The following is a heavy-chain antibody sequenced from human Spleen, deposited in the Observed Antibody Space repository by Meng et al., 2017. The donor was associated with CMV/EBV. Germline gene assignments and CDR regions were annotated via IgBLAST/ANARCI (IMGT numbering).Heavy chain of an antibody. CDR1: GYTFTGYS. Sequence: SGYTFTGYSMHRVRQAPGQGHGWMGWIKPNSGGTNYPKRFQGRVTITRDTSMSTDYVELSRLRSDDTAVYYCARGLYYGSGRSFDYWGQGTLVTVSS. V-gene: IGHV1-2*02. J-gene: IGHJ4*02. D-gene: IGHD3-10*01. CDR3: ARGLYYGSGRSFDY. CDR2: IKPNSGGT.